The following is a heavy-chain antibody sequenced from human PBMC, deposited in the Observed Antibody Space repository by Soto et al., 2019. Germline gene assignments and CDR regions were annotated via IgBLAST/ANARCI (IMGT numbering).Heavy chain of an antibody. V-gene: IGHV3-7*01. Sequence: GGSLRLSCAASGFTFSSYWMSWVRQAPGKGLEWVANIKQDGSEKYYVDSVKGRFTISRDNAKNSLYLQMNSLRAEDTAVYYCARAGRSSGWYLGGYDAFDIWGQGTMVTVSS. CDR2: IKQDGSEK. CDR3: ARAGRSSGWYLGGYDAFDI. CDR1: GFTFSSYW. J-gene: IGHJ3*02. D-gene: IGHD6-19*01.